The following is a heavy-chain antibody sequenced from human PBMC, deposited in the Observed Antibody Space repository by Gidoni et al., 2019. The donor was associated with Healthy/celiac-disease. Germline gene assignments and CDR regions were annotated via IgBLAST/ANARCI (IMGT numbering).Heavy chain of an antibody. J-gene: IGHJ4*02. V-gene: IGHV3-23*01. CDR3: AKSRGTSSGWYVVGAVGDY. CDR1: GFTFSSYD. Sequence: EVQLLESGGGLVQPGGSLRLSCAASGFTFSSYDLSWVRQAPGKGLEWVSAISGSGGSTYYADSVKGRFTISRDNSKNTLYLQMNSLRAEDTAVYYCAKSRGTSSGWYVVGAVGDYWGQGTLVTVSS. CDR2: ISGSGGST. D-gene: IGHD6-19*01.